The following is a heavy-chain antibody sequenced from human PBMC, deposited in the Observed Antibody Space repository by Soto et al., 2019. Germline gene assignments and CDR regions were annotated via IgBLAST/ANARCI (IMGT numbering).Heavy chain of an antibody. CDR2: IGTAGDT. CDR1: GFTFSSYD. V-gene: IGHV3-13*04. J-gene: IGHJ4*02. CDR3: ARAIDYDILTGYPAPPDY. D-gene: IGHD3-9*01. Sequence: PGGSLRLSCAASGFTFSSYDMHWVRQATGKVLEWVSAIGTAGDTYYPGSVKGRFTISRENAKNSLYLQMNSLRAGDTAVYYCARAIDYDILTGYPAPPDYWGQGTLVTVSS.